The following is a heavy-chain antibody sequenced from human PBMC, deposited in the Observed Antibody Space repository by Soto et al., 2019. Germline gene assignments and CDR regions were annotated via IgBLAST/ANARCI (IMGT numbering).Heavy chain of an antibody. Sequence: QITLKESGPTLVKPTQTLTLTCTFSGFSLSTSGVGVGWIRQPPGKALEWLALIYWDDDKRYSPSLKSRLGITKDTSKNQVVLTMSNMDPVYTATYYCVHRLSGSYFDYWGQGTLVTVSS. J-gene: IGHJ4*02. V-gene: IGHV2-5*02. D-gene: IGHD3-10*01. CDR1: GFSLSTSGVG. CDR3: VHRLSGSYFDY. CDR2: IYWDDDK.